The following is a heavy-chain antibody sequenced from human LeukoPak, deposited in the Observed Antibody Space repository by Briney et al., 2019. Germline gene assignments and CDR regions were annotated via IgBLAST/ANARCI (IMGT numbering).Heavy chain of an antibody. CDR2: INPNSGGT. D-gene: IGHD3-9*01. Sequence: ASVKVSCKASGYTFTGYYMHWVRQAPGQGLEWMGWINPNSGGTNYAQKFQGRVTMTRDTSIGTAYMELSRLRSDDTAVYYCARVVTDGWYDILTNAFDIWGQGTMVTVSS. V-gene: IGHV1-2*02. J-gene: IGHJ3*02. CDR3: ARVVTDGWYDILTNAFDI. CDR1: GYTFTGYY.